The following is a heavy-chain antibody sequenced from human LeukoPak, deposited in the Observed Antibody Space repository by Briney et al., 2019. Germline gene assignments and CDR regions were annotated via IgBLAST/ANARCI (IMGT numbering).Heavy chain of an antibody. CDR1: GVTVNTNY. Sequence: GGSLRLSCVGSGVTVNTNYMGWVRQAPGKGLEWLSIIYTGGSTYYADSVKGRFTISRDNSMNTLYLQMNGLRAEDTAVYYCARVRVDNSASTDAFDVWGPGTLVTVSS. CDR3: ARVRVDNSASTDAFDV. V-gene: IGHV3-66*01. J-gene: IGHJ3*01. CDR2: IYTGGST. D-gene: IGHD3-22*01.